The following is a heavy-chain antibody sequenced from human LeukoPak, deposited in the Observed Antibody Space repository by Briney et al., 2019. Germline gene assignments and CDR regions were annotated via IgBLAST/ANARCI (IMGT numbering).Heavy chain of an antibody. CDR1: GGSVSSGSYY. V-gene: IGHV4-61*01. D-gene: IGHD6-19*01. J-gene: IGHJ6*02. CDR2: IYYSGST. CDR3: ARERIAVAGLYGMDV. Sequence: SETLSLTCTVSGGSVSSGSYYWSWIRQPPGKGLEWIGYIYYSGSTNYNPSLKSRVTISVDTSKNQFSLKLSSVTAAGTAVYYCARERIAVAGLYGMDVWGQGTTVTVSS.